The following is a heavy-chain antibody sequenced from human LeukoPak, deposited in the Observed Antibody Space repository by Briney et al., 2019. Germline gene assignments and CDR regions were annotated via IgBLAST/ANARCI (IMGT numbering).Heavy chain of an antibody. D-gene: IGHD4-23*01. CDR2: IASDGSST. V-gene: IGHV3-74*01. CDR3: ARGRPHGNDY. Sequence: GGSLRLSCAASGFTFSSYWMNWVRQPPGKGLVWVSRIASDGSSTTYADCVKGRFSISRDNAKNTLYLQMNSLRVEDTAVYYCARGRPHGNDYWGQGTLVTVSS. J-gene: IGHJ4*02. CDR1: GFTFSSYW.